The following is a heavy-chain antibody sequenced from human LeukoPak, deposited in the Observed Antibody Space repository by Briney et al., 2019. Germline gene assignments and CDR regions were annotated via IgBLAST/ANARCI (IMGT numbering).Heavy chain of an antibody. CDR3: ARAVGAVYAFDI. D-gene: IGHD1-26*01. CDR2: INWNGGST. Sequence: PGGSLTLSCAASGFTFADYGMSWVRQAPGKGLEWVSGINWNGGSTGYADSMKGRSTISRATAKNSLYQQMTSMSADDTAFYYCARAVGAVYAFDICGQGTMGSVSS. CDR1: GFTFADYG. V-gene: IGHV3-20*04. J-gene: IGHJ3*02.